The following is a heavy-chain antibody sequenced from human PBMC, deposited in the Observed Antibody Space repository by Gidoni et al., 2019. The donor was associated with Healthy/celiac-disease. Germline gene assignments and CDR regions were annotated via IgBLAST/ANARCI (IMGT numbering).Heavy chain of an antibody. V-gene: IGHV4-39*07. J-gene: IGHJ4*02. CDR3: ARVQLNRAKIDY. CDR2: IYYSGNT. D-gene: IGHD5-12*01. CDR1: GGSISSSSYY. Sequence: QLPLQESGPGLVKPSETLSLTCTVSGGSISSSSYYWCWIRQPPGKGLEWIGSIYYSGNTYSNPSLKSRVTISVDTSKNQFSLKLSSVTAADTAVYYCARVQLNRAKIDYWGQGTLVTVSS.